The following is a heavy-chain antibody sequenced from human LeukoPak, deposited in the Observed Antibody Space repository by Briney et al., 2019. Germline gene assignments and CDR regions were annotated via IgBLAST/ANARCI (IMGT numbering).Heavy chain of an antibody. D-gene: IGHD4-11*01. J-gene: IGHJ4*02. CDR1: GFTFSSYG. Sequence: GGSLRLSCAASGFTFSSYGMHWVRQVPGKGLEWVAFIRYDGSNKYYADSVKGRFTISRDNSKNTLYLQMNSLRAEDTAVYYCANYSNYGAGSVDYWGQGTLVTVSS. CDR3: ANYSNYGAGSVDY. V-gene: IGHV3-30*02. CDR2: IRYDGSNK.